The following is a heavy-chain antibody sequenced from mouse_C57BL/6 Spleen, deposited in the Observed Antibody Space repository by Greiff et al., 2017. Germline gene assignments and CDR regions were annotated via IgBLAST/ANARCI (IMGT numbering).Heavy chain of an antibody. CDR3: ARGDGSSWAMDY. CDR2: INPGSGGT. CDR1: GYAFTNYL. Sequence: VQLVESGAELVRPGTSVKVSCKASGYAFTNYLIEWVKQRPGQGLEWIGVINPGSGGTNYNEKFKGKATLTADKSSSTAYMQLSSLTSEDSAVYFCARGDGSSWAMDYWGQGTSVTVSS. J-gene: IGHJ4*01. D-gene: IGHD1-1*01. V-gene: IGHV1-54*01.